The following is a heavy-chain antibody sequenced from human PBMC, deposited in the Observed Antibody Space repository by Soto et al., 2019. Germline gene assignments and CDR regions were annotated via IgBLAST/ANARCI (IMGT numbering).Heavy chain of an antibody. CDR2: INPSGGST. D-gene: IGHD6-13*01. CDR3: AREGGIAAAGTWFDP. V-gene: IGHV1-46*01. J-gene: IGHJ5*02. Sequence: ASVKVSCKASGYTFTSYYMHWVRQAPGQGLEWMGIINPSGGSTSYAQKFQGRVTMIRDTSTSTVYMELSSLRSEDTAVYYCAREGGIAAAGTWFDPWGQGTLVTVSS. CDR1: GYTFTSYY.